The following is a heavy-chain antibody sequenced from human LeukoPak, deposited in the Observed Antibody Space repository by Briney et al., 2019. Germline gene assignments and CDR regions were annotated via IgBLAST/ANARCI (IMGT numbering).Heavy chain of an antibody. CDR1: GFTVSSNY. CDR3: ARVFWPRMDV. Sequence: GGSLRLSCAASGFTVSSNYMSWVRQAPGKGLEWVSVIYSGGSTYYADSAKGRFTISRDNSKNTLYLQMNSLRAEDTAVYYCARVFWPRMDVWGQGTTVTVSS. CDR2: IYSGGST. J-gene: IGHJ6*02. V-gene: IGHV3-53*01. D-gene: IGHD3-3*01.